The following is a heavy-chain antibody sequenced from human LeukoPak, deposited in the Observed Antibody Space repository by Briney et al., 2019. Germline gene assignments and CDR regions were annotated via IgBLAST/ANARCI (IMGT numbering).Heavy chain of an antibody. J-gene: IGHJ4*02. CDR2: IIPIFGTA. V-gene: IGHV1-69*01. CDR3: ASKRGYSYGLDY. CDR1: GGTFGSYA. Sequence: SVKVSCKASGGTFGSYAISWVRQAPGQGLEWMGGIIPIFGTANYAQKFQGRVTITADESTSTAYMELSSLRSEDTAVYYCASKRGYSYGLDYWGQGTLVTVSS. D-gene: IGHD5-18*01.